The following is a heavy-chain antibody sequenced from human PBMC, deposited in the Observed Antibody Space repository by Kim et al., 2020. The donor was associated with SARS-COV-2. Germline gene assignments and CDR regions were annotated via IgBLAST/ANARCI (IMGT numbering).Heavy chain of an antibody. J-gene: IGHJ4*02. CDR3: AHLAESVGDLLGFDF. CDR2: FDPEEDKM. CDR1: AHSLTDLS. D-gene: IGHD1-26*01. Sequence: ASVKVSCNISAHSLTDLSIHWVRQAPEKGLEWMGGFDPEEDKMIYAQRFQGRVTLTEDTSTGTAYMELTSLTSEDTAIYYCAHLAESVGDLLGFDFWGQGSLVTVSS. V-gene: IGHV1-24*01.